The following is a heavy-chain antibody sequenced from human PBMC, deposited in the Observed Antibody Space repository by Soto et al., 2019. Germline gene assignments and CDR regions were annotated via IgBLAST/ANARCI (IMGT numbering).Heavy chain of an antibody. CDR2: IRNRANSYGT. V-gene: IGHV3-72*01. CDR3: VRVRWGASTRVFES. CDR1: GFTFSDHY. D-gene: IGHD2-2*01. Sequence: EVQLVESGGGSVQPGGSLRLSCAASGFTFSDHYMDWVRQAPGKGLEWAGRIRNRANSYGTDYAAAVKGRFTISRDDSRNSLYLQMSSLRTEDTAVYYCVRVRWGASTRVFESWCQGTLVTVSS. J-gene: IGHJ4*02.